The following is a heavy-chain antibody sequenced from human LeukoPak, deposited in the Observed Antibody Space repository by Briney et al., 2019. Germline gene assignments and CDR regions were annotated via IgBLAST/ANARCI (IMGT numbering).Heavy chain of an antibody. V-gene: IGHV3-21*01. CDR1: GFTFSSYS. CDR3: AKDMGIAAAGTSYYYCYGMDV. Sequence: GGSLRLSCAASGFTFSSYSMNWVRQAPGKGLEWVSSISSSSSHIYYADSVKGRFTISRDNAKNSLYLQMNSLRAEDTAVYYCAKDMGIAAAGTSYYYCYGMDVWGQGTTVTVSS. D-gene: IGHD6-13*01. CDR2: ISSSSSHI. J-gene: IGHJ6*01.